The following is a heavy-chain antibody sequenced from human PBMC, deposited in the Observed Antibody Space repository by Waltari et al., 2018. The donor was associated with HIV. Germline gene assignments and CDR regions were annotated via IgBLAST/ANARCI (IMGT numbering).Heavy chain of an antibody. D-gene: IGHD3-9*01. J-gene: IGHJ4*02. CDR2: IRSKAYGGTT. CDR1: GFTFGDYA. Sequence: EVQLVASGGGLVQPGRSLRLSCTASGFTFGDYAMIWSRQAPGKGLEWVSFIRSKAYGGTTEYAASVKGRFTISRDDSKSIAYLQMNSLKTEDTAVYYCLPDYDILTGYLAFDYWGQGTLVTVSS. V-gene: IGHV3-49*03. CDR3: LPDYDILTGYLAFDY.